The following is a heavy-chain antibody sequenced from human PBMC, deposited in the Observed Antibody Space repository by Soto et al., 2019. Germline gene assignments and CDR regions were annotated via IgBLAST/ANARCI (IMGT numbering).Heavy chain of an antibody. V-gene: IGHV4-39*01. CDR1: GCSISSSSYY. CDR3: ASPKIAFYNWFDP. Sequence: PSETLSLTCTFSGCSISSSSYYCGWIRQPPGKGLEWIGSIYYSGSTYYNPSLKSRVTISVDTSKNQFSLKLSSVTAADTAVYYCASPKIAFYNWFDPWGQGTLVTVSS. D-gene: IGHD3-3*02. CDR2: IYYSGST. J-gene: IGHJ5*02.